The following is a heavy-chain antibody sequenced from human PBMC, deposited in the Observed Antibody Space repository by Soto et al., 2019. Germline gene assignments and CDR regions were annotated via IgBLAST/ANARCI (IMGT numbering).Heavy chain of an antibody. CDR1: GYTFTGYY. V-gene: IGHV1-2*04. Sequence: ASVKVSCKASGYTFTGYYMHWVRQAPGQGLEWMGWINPSSGGTNYAQKFQGWVTMTRDTSISTAYMELSRLRSDDTAVYYCAREGGYYDFWSGYPDYYYYYGMDVWGQGTTVTVSS. CDR3: AREGGYYDFWSGYPDYYYYYGMDV. CDR2: INPSSGGT. J-gene: IGHJ6*02. D-gene: IGHD3-3*01.